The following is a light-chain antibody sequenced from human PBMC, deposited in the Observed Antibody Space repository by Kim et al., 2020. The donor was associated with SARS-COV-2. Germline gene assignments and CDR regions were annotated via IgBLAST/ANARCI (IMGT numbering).Light chain of an antibody. CDR1: QRVTSY. Sequence: EIVLTQSPATLSLSPGERATLSCRASQRVTSYLAWYQQKVGQAPRLLIYDASNRATGIPARFSGSGSGTDFTLTINSLEPEDFAVYYWQQRSSWPPAYAFGQGTKLEI. CDR3: QQRSSWPPAYA. V-gene: IGKV3-11*01. CDR2: DAS. J-gene: IGKJ2*01.